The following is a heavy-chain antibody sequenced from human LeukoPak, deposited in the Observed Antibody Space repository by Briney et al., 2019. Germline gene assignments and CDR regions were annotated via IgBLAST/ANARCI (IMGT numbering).Heavy chain of an antibody. CDR3: ARIMTTVTTLPNRTGI. J-gene: IGHJ4*02. CDR1: GYTFTGYY. D-gene: IGHD4-17*01. Sequence: ASVKVSCKASGYTFTGYYMHWVRQAPGQGLELMGRINPNSGGTNYAQKFQGRVTMTRDTSISTAYMELSRLRSDDTAVYYCARIMTTVTTLPNRTGIWGQGTLVTVSS. CDR2: INPNSGGT. V-gene: IGHV1-2*06.